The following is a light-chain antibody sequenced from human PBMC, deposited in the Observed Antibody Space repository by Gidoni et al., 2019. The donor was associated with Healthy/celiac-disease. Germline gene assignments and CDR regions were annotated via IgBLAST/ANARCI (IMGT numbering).Light chain of an antibody. CDR3: MQALQTPPT. CDR1: QSLLHSNGYNY. CDR2: LGS. Sequence: DIVMTQSPLSLPVTPGEPASISCRSSQSLLHSNGYNYLDWYLQKPGQSPQLLIYLGSNRASGGPDRFSVSGSGTDFTLKISRVEAEEVGVYYCMQALQTPPTFGQGTKVEIK. J-gene: IGKJ1*01. V-gene: IGKV2-28*01.